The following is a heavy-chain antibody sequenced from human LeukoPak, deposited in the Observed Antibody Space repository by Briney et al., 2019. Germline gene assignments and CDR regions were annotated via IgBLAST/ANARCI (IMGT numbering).Heavy chain of an antibody. J-gene: IGHJ3*02. V-gene: IGHV3-7*01. CDR2: VNPDGSRR. D-gene: IGHD2/OR15-2a*01. CDR1: GFTFSDYW. Sequence: GGSLRLSCAASGFTFSDYWMAWVRQAPGKGLEWVANVNPDGSRRPLGDSERGRFTISRDNAQNSVFLQMNSLRVEDTALYYCATSRVEAAFDIWGQGTMVTVPS. CDR3: ATSRVEAAFDI.